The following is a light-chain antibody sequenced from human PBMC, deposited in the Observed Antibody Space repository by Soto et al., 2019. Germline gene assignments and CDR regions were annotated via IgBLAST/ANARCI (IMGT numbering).Light chain of an antibody. V-gene: IGKV1-39*01. J-gene: IGKJ1*01. CDR1: QSISSY. Sequence: DIQMTQSPSSLSASVGDRVTITCRASQSISSYLNWYQQKPGKAPNLLIYAASSLQSGVPSRFSGSGSATHFTHTISSLQAEDVPTYYCQQTYRTPTFGQGTKVHIK. CDR2: AAS. CDR3: QQTYRTPT.